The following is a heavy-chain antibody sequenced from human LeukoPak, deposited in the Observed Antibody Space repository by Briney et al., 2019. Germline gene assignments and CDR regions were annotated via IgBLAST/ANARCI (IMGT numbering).Heavy chain of an antibody. CDR2: INHSGST. CDR3: ARSDRVATDSVDYFDY. D-gene: IGHD5-12*01. V-gene: IGHV4-4*02. J-gene: IGHJ4*02. CDR1: GGSLSTTSW. Sequence: KSSETLSLTCAVSGGSLSTTSWWVWLRQPPGKGLEWIGEINHSGSTNYNPSLKSRVTISVDTSKNQLSLRLSSVTAADTAVYYCARSDRVATDSVDYFDYWGQGTLVTVSS.